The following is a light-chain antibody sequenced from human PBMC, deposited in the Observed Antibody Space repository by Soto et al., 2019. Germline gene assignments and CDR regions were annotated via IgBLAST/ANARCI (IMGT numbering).Light chain of an antibody. CDR3: QKYNNWPRT. CDR2: GAS. CDR1: QSVSSN. V-gene: IGKV3-15*01. J-gene: IGKJ1*01. Sequence: EIVMTQSPASLSVSPGERATLSCRASQSVSSNLAWYQQKPGQAPRLLIYGASTGATGVPARFSGSGSGTDFTLTISSLQSEDFAVYYCQKYNNWPRTFGQGTKV.